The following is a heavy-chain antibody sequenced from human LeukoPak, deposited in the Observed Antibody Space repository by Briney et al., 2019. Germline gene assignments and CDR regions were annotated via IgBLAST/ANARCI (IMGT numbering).Heavy chain of an antibody. Sequence: ASVKVSCKASGGTFSSYAISWVRQAPGQGLEWMGGTIPIFGTANYAQKFQGRVTITADKSTSTAYMELSSLRSEDTAVYYCARGDSSLEYFQHWGQGTLVTVSS. CDR2: TIPIFGTA. CDR3: ARGDSSLEYFQH. CDR1: GGTFSSYA. J-gene: IGHJ1*01. V-gene: IGHV1-69*06. D-gene: IGHD6-19*01.